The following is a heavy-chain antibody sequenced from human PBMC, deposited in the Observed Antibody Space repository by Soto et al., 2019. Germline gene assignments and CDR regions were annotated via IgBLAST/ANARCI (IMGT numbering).Heavy chain of an antibody. J-gene: IGHJ4*02. Sequence: QVQLQESGPGLVKPSQTLSLTCTVSGGSISSGGSYWSWIRQHPGKGLEWIGYIYDSGSTYYNPSLKSRGTISVDTSKNQVSLKRSSVTAADTAVEYCARGERTTVTTVDYWGQGTLVTVSS. D-gene: IGHD4-17*01. CDR2: IYDSGST. V-gene: IGHV4-31*03. CDR1: GGSISSGGSY. CDR3: ARGERTTVTTVDY.